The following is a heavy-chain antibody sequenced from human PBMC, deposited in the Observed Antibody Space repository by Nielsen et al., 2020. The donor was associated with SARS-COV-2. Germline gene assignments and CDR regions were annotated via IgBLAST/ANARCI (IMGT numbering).Heavy chain of an antibody. D-gene: IGHD3-9*01. Sequence: ASVKVSCKASGYTFTSYGISWVRQAPGQGLEWMGWISAYNGNTNYAQKLQGRVTMTTDTSTSTAYMELRSLRSDDTAVYYCARDGQGPGYYDILTGYPGGYYYYYMDVWGKGTTVTVSS. CDR2: ISAYNGNT. CDR1: GYTFTSYG. CDR3: ARDGQGPGYYDILTGYPGGYYYYYMDV. J-gene: IGHJ6*03. V-gene: IGHV1-18*04.